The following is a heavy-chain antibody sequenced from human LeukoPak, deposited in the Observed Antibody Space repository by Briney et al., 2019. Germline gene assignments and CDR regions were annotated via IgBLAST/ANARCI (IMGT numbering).Heavy chain of an antibody. Sequence: GGSLRLSCAASGFTFSSYAMHWVRQAPGKGLEWVAVISYDGSNKYYADSVKGRFTISRDNSKNTLYLQMNSLRAEDTAVYYCASSGIEGYWGQGTLVTVSS. D-gene: IGHD1-26*01. J-gene: IGHJ4*02. V-gene: IGHV3-30*04. CDR2: ISYDGSNK. CDR1: GFTFSSYA. CDR3: ASSGIEGY.